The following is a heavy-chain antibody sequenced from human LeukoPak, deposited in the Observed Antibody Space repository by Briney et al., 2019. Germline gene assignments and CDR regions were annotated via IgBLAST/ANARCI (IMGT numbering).Heavy chain of an antibody. CDR1: GGSIGSYY. CDR2: IYYRGST. CDR3: ARDRSDGSGYYGYYFDY. Sequence: PSETLSLTCIVSGGSIGSYYWSWIRQPPGKGLEWLGHIYYRGSTDYNPSLRSRVTISVDTSKNQFSLRLSSVTAADTAVYYCARDRSDGSGYYGYYFDYWGQGTLVTVSS. V-gene: IGHV4-59*01. D-gene: IGHD3-22*01. J-gene: IGHJ4*02.